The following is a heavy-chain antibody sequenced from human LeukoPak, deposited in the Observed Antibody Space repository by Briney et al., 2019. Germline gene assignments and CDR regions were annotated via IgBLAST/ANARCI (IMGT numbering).Heavy chain of an antibody. CDR2: IYYSGST. V-gene: IGHV4-30-4*08. CDR3: ARVETEGLYYDY. Sequence: ASETLSLTRTVSGGSISSGDYYWSWIRQPPGKGLEWIGYIYYSGSTYYNPSLKSRVTISVDTSKNQFSLKLSSVTAADTAVYYCARVETEGLYYDYWGQGTLVTVSS. CDR1: GGSISSGDYY. J-gene: IGHJ4*02.